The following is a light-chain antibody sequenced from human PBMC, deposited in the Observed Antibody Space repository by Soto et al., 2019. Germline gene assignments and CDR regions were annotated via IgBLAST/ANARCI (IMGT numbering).Light chain of an antibody. CDR1: NSDIGNYNF. Sequence: QSVLTQPPSASGSPGKSVAISCTGTNSDIGNYNFVSWYQQHPGKAPKLMIYEVNKRPSGVPDRFSGSKSGNTASLTVSGLQPEDEADYYCSSYAGSNNLLFGGGTKLTVL. J-gene: IGLJ2*01. CDR2: EVN. V-gene: IGLV2-8*01. CDR3: SSYAGSNNLL.